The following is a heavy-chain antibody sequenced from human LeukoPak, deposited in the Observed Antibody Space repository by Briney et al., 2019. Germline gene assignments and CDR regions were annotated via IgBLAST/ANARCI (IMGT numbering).Heavy chain of an antibody. CDR2: IYYSGST. D-gene: IGHD3-3*01. CDR1: GGSISSGGYY. J-gene: IGHJ6*03. Sequence: TSETLSLTCTVSGGSISSGGYYWSWIRQHPGKGLEWIGYIYYSGSTYCNPSLKSRVTISVDTSKNQFSLKLSSVTAADTAVYYCARGVEWLFSYYYYYMDVWGKGTTVTVSS. CDR3: ARGVEWLFSYYYYYMDV. V-gene: IGHV4-31*03.